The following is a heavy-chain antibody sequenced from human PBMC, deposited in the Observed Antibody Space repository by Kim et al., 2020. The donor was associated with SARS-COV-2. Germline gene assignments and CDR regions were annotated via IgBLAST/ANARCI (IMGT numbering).Heavy chain of an antibody. D-gene: IGHD3-10*01. Sequence: SVKVSCKASGGTFSSYAISWVRQAPGQGLEWMGRIIPILGIANYAQKFQGRVTITADKSTSTAYMELSSLRSEDTAVYYCARSSYYYGSGSYSYAFDIWGQGTMVTVSS. CDR1: GGTFSSYA. CDR2: IIPILGIA. V-gene: IGHV1-69*04. J-gene: IGHJ3*02. CDR3: ARSSYYYGSGSYSYAFDI.